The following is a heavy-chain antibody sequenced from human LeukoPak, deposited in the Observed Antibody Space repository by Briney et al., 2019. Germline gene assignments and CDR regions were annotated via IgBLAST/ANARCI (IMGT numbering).Heavy chain of an antibody. V-gene: IGHV5-51*01. CDR2: IHPGDSHT. CDR1: GYSFASYW. Sequence: GESLKISCKGSGYSFASYWIGWVRQMPGKGLEWMAIIHPGDSHTRYSPSFQGQVTISADKSISTAFLQWSSLKASDTAMYFCARWPNGKDASFFDYWGQGALATVSS. D-gene: IGHD2-8*01. J-gene: IGHJ4*02. CDR3: ARWPNGKDASFFDY.